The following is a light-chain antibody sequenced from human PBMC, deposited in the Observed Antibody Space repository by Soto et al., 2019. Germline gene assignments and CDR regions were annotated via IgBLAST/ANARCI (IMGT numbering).Light chain of an antibody. CDR3: QQYGSSPLT. V-gene: IGKV3-20*01. CDR1: QSVSSN. Sequence: EIVLTQSAGTLSLSPGERATLSCRASQSVSSNLAWYQQKPGQAPRLLIYGASSRATGIPDRFSGSGSGTDFTLTISRLEPEDFAVYYCQQYGSSPLTLGGGTKVDIK. CDR2: GAS. J-gene: IGKJ4*01.